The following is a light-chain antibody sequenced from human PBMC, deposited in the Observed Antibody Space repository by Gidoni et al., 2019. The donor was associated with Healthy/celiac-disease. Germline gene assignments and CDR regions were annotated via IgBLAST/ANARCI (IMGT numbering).Light chain of an antibody. CDR3: QHRST. CDR1: QSVSSSY. CDR2: GAS. J-gene: IGKJ5*01. V-gene: IGKV3-20*01. Sequence: EIVLTQSPGTLSLSPGERATLPCRASQSVSSSYLAWYQQKPGQAPRLLIYGASSRATGIPDRFSGSGSGTDFTLTISRLEPEDFAVYYCQHRSTFGQGTRLEIK.